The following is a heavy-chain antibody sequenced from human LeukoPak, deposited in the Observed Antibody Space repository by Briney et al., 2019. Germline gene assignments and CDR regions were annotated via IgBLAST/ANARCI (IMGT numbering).Heavy chain of an antibody. V-gene: IGHV3-48*01. CDR3: ASLPATRYYYYMDV. CDR2: ISSSSSTI. D-gene: IGHD1-26*01. Sequence: GGSLRLSCAASGFTFSSYSMNWVRQAPGKGLEWVSYISSSSSTIYYADSVKGRFTISRDNAKNSLYLQMNSLSAEDTAVYYCASLPATRYYYYMDVWGKGTTVTVSS. J-gene: IGHJ6*03. CDR1: GFTFSSYS.